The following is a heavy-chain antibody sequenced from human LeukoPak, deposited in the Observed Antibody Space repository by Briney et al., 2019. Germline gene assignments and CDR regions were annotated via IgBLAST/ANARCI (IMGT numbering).Heavy chain of an antibody. D-gene: IGHD2-2*01. Sequence: GGSLRLSCAASGFTFSSYSMNWVRQAPGKGLEWVSSISSSSSYIYYADSVKGRFTISRDNAKNSLYLQMNSLRAEDTAMYYCARDHIVVPAALGYWGQGTLVTVSS. J-gene: IGHJ4*02. V-gene: IGHV3-21*01. CDR3: ARDHIVVPAALGY. CDR1: GFTFSSYS. CDR2: ISSSSSYI.